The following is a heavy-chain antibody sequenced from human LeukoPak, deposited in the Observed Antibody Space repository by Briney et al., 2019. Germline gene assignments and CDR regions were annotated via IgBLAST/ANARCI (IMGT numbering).Heavy chain of an antibody. V-gene: IGHV3-7*01. CDR2: IKLFGDEQ. Sequence: PGGSLRLSCAGSGFIFSHYWMSWLRQAPGKEPEWVANIKLFGDEQYYGDSVKGRFIISRDNAKNSLYLQRHSLRADDPACDYVSRALDSDHAGRRFDPWGQGTLVTVSS. J-gene: IGHJ5*02. D-gene: IGHD3/OR15-3a*01. CDR3: SRALDSDHAGRRFDP. CDR1: GFIFSHYW.